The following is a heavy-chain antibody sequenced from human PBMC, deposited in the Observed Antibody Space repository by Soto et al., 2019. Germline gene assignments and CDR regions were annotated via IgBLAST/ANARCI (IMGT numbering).Heavy chain of an antibody. CDR1: GYTFTSYD. J-gene: IGHJ5*02. V-gene: IGHV1-8*01. Sequence: QVQLVQSGAEVKKPGASVKVSCKASGYTFTSYDINWVRQATGQGLEWMGWMNPNSGNTGYAQKFQGRVTMTRNTSIRTAYMELSSLRSEDTAVYYCARQSSWYVFRWFDPWGQGTLVTVSS. CDR3: ARQSSWYVFRWFDP. D-gene: IGHD6-13*01. CDR2: MNPNSGNT.